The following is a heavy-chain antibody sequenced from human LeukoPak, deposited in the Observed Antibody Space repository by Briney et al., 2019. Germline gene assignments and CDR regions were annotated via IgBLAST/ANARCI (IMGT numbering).Heavy chain of an antibody. V-gene: IGHV4-38-2*02. CDR1: GYSISSGYY. CDR3: ARQKRYFDWLLSRYFDY. CDR2: INHSGST. D-gene: IGHD3-9*01. J-gene: IGHJ4*02. Sequence: PSETLSLTCTVSGYSISSGYYWGWIRQPPEKGLEWIGEINHSGSTNYNPSLKSRVTISVDTSKNQFSLKLSSVTAADTAVYYCARQKRYFDWLLSRYFDYWGQGTLVTVSS.